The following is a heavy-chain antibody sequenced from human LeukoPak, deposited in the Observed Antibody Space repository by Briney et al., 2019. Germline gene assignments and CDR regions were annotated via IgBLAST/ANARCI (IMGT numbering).Heavy chain of an antibody. D-gene: IGHD6-6*01. CDR2: IRNKANNYAT. Sequence: GGSLKLSCAASGFTFSVSAIYWVRQASGKGLEWVGRIRNKANNYATAYGASVKGRFTISREDSKNTAYLQMYSLKTEDTAVYYCTYTSSSGVVYWGQGALVTVSS. J-gene: IGHJ4*02. CDR1: GFTFSVSA. CDR3: TYTSSSGVVY. V-gene: IGHV3-73*01.